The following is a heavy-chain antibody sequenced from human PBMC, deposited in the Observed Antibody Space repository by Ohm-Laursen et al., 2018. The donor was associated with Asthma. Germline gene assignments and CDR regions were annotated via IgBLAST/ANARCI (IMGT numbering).Heavy chain of an antibody. CDR3: AAWGSENF. CDR1: GYSFSLYS. CDR2: ISTASTFI. J-gene: IGHJ4*02. D-gene: IGHD7-27*01. V-gene: IGHV3-21*01. Sequence: SLRLSCAASGYSFSLYSIHWVRQAPGKGLEWVASISTASTFIYYGGSVRGRFTTTRDNAKNLVYLQMDSLRAEDTAVYYCAAWGSENFWGQGTLVTVS.